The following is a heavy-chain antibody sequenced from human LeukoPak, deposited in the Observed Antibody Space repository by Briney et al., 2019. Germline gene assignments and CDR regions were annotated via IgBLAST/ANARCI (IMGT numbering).Heavy chain of an antibody. Sequence: PGGSLRLSCAASGFTFSSYGMSWVRQAPGKGLEWVSAISGSGGSTYYADSVKGRFTISRDNSKNTLYLQMNSLRAEDTAVYYCAKDLTHYYGSGSHDYWGQGTLVTVSS. CDR1: GFTFSSYG. V-gene: IGHV3-23*01. D-gene: IGHD3-10*01. CDR3: AKDLTHYYGSGSHDY. CDR2: ISGSGGST. J-gene: IGHJ4*02.